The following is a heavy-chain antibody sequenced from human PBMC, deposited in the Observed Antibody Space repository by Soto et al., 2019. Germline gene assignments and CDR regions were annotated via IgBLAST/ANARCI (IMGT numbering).Heavy chain of an antibody. CDR2: ISSSSSYI. D-gene: IGHD6-13*01. CDR1: GSTFSSYS. Sequence: GGSLRLSCAASGSTFSSYSMNWVRQAPGKGLEWVSSISSSSSYIYYADSVKGRFTISRDNAKNSLYLQMNSLRAEDTAVYYCARRIAAAVSWFDPWGQGTLVTVSS. J-gene: IGHJ5*02. V-gene: IGHV3-21*01. CDR3: ARRIAAAVSWFDP.